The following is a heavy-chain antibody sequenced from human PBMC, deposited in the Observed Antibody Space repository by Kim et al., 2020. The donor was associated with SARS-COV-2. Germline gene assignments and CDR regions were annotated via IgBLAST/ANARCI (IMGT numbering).Heavy chain of an antibody. CDR2: ISSSSSYT. CDR3: ARDYMVRGVYNWFDP. CDR1: GFTFSDYY. Sequence: GGSLRLSCAASGFTFSDYYMSWIRQAPGKGLEWVSYISSSSSYTNYADSVKGRFTISRDNAKNSLYLQMNSLRAEDTAVYYCARDYMVRGVYNWFDPWGQGTLVTVSS. J-gene: IGHJ5*02. V-gene: IGHV3-11*06. D-gene: IGHD3-10*01.